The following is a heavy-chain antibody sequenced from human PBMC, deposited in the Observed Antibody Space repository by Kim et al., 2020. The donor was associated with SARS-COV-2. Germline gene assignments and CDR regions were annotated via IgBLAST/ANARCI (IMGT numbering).Heavy chain of an antibody. Sequence: GGSLRLSCAASGFTFSSYAMTWVRQAPGKGLEWVSTISSSGGSTYYADSVKGRFTISRDTSNNTLYLQMNSLRVEDTALYYCAKRARPAVTGTPYFDYWGQGSQVTVSS. J-gene: IGHJ4*02. CDR1: GFTFSSYA. CDR3: AKRARPAVTGTPYFDY. D-gene: IGHD6-19*01. CDR2: ISSSGGST. V-gene: IGHV3-23*01.